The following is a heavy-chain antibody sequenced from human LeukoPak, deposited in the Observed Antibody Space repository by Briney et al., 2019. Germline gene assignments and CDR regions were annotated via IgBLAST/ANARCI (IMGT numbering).Heavy chain of an antibody. CDR2: ISYDGSNK. J-gene: IGHJ4*02. V-gene: IGHV3-30*03. D-gene: IGHD3-3*01. Sequence: GGSLRLSCAASRFIFSNYGIHWVRQAPGKGLEWVAVISYDGSNKYYADSVKGRFTISRDNSKNTLYLQMNSLRAEDTAVYYCARPAGYYDFWSGRTLDYWGQGTLVTVSS. CDR3: ARPAGYYDFWSGRTLDY. CDR1: RFIFSNYG.